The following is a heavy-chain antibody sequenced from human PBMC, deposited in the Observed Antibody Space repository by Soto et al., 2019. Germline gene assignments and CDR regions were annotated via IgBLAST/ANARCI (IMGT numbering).Heavy chain of an antibody. D-gene: IGHD6-13*01. CDR2: INPSGGST. J-gene: IGHJ6*02. V-gene: IGHV1-46*01. CDR1: GYTFTSYY. CDR3: ASDHGGSWNYYYGMDA. Sequence: ASVKVSCKASGYTFTSYYMHWVRQAPGQGLEWMGIINPSGGSTSYAQKFQGRVTMTRDTSTSTVYMELSSLRSEDTAVYYCASDHGGSWNYYYGMDAWGQGTRATVSS.